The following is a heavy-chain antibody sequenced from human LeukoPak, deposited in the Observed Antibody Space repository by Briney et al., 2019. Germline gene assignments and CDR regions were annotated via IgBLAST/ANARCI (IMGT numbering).Heavy chain of an antibody. CDR2: IWYDGSNK. V-gene: IGHV3-33*06. D-gene: IGHD1-1*01. Sequence: GGSLRLSCAASGFTFSSYGMHWVRQAPGKGLEWVAVIWYDGSNKYYADSVKGRFTISRDNSKNTLYLQMNSLRAEDTAIYYCTKVHNSLYYFDYWGQGTLVTVSS. CDR1: GFTFSSYG. J-gene: IGHJ4*02. CDR3: TKVHNSLYYFDY.